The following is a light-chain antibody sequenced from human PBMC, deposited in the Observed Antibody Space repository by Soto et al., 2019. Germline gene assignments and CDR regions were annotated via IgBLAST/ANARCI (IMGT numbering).Light chain of an antibody. CDR2: DAS. CDR1: QSISSW. CDR3: QQYSSYWT. J-gene: IGKJ1*01. V-gene: IGKV1-5*01. Sequence: DIRMTQSPSALSGSVGDRVTITCRASQSISSWLAWYQQKPGKAPKVLIFDASSLESGVPSRLSGSGSATEFTLTISSMKPDDFATYYCQQYSSYWTFGHGTKVDIK.